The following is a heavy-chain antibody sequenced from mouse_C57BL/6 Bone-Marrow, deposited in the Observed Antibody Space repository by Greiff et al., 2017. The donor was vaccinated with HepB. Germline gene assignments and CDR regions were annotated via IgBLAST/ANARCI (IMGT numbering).Heavy chain of an antibody. Sequence: EVMLVESGGGLVQPGGSLKLSCAASGFTFSDYYMYWVRQTPEKRLEWVAYISNGGGSTYYPDTVKGRFTISRDNAKNTLYLQMSRLKSEDTAMYYCASLYGNYGAMDYWGQGTSVTVSS. D-gene: IGHD2-1*01. J-gene: IGHJ4*01. V-gene: IGHV5-12*01. CDR3: ASLYGNYGAMDY. CDR2: ISNGGGST. CDR1: GFTFSDYY.